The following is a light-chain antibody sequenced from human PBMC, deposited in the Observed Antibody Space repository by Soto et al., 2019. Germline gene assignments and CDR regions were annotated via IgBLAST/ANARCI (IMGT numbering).Light chain of an antibody. V-gene: IGKV3-20*01. CDR1: QSISNNY. J-gene: IGKJ2*01. CDR3: QQYSGSYT. CDR2: GAS. Sequence: ENVLTQSPGTLSLSPGERATLSCRASQSISNNYLAWYQPKPGQAPRLLIYGASSRATGLPDRFSGSGSGTDFTLTISRLEPEDFAVYYCQQYSGSYTFGQGTKLEIK.